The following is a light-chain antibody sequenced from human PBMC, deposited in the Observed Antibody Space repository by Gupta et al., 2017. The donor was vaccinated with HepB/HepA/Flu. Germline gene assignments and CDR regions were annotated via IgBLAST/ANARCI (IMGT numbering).Light chain of an antibody. V-gene: IGLV2-23*02. Sequence: QSALTQPASVSGSPGQSITVSCTGTSSDVGSYNLVSWYQQHPGKAPKVMIYEVTKRPAGVSNRFSGSVSGNTASLTISGLLAEDEADYYCCSYAGSDTFVFGTGTKVTVL. CDR2: EVT. CDR1: SSDVGSYNL. J-gene: IGLJ1*01. CDR3: CSYAGSDTFV.